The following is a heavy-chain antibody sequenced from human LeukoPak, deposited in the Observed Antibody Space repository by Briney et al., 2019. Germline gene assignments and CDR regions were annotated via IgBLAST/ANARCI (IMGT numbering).Heavy chain of an antibody. CDR3: ARSSGTGTFSY. CDR2: VYYGRSP. D-gene: IGHD6-25*01. V-gene: IGHV4-39*02. Sequence: SETLSLTCTVSGDSISRSTYYWAWIRQPPGKGLEWIGSVYYGRSPYYNPSLESRATISVDTSKNHFSLKMSSVTAADTAVYYCARSSGTGTFSYWGQGTLVTASS. CDR1: GDSISRSTYY. J-gene: IGHJ4*02.